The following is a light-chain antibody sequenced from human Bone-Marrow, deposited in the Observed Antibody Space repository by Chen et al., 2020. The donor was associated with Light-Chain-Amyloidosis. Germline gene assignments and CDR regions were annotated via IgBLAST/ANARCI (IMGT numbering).Light chain of an antibody. Sequence: SYALTQPPSVPVSPGQTARITCSGDDLPTKYAHWYQQKPGQAPALVIHRDTERPSGISERVSGSSSGTTATLTISGVQAEDEADYHCQSADSSGTYEVIFGGGTKLTVL. V-gene: IGLV3-25*03. CDR3: QSADSSGTYEVI. J-gene: IGLJ2*01. CDR2: RDT. CDR1: DLPTKY.